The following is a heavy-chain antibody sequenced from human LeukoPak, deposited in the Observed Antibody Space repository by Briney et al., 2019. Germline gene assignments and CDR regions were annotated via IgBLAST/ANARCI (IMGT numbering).Heavy chain of an antibody. Sequence: ASVKVSXKASGYTFTTYSITWVRQAPGQGLEWIGWISAYNGNTNYAQKFQGRVTMTTDTSTSTAYMELRSLGSDDTAVYYCARDRCSSTSCYDDYWGQGTLVTVSS. CDR2: ISAYNGNT. D-gene: IGHD2-2*01. CDR3: ARDRCSSTSCYDDY. CDR1: GYTFTTYS. J-gene: IGHJ4*02. V-gene: IGHV1-18*01.